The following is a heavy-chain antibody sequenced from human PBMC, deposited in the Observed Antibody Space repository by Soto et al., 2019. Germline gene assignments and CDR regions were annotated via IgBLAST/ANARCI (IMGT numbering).Heavy chain of an antibody. J-gene: IGHJ5*02. CDR3: ARGKVQLVVLRGDHDNWFDP. CDR1: GGSFSGYY. D-gene: IGHD4-4*01. V-gene: IGHV4-34*01. Sequence: SETLSLTCAVYGGSFSGYYWSWIRQPPGKGLEWIGEINHSGSTNYNPSLKSRVTISVDTSKNQFSLKLSSVTAADTAVYYCARGKVQLVVLRGDHDNWFDPWGQGTLVTVSS. CDR2: INHSGST.